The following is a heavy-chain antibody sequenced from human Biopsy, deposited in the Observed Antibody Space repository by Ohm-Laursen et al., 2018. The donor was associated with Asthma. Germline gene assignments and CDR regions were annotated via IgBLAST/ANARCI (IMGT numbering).Heavy chain of an antibody. J-gene: IGHJ4*02. CDR3: ARVHYYDSTGYGADS. CDR1: GFSLSNARMG. D-gene: IGHD3-22*01. V-gene: IGHV2-26*01. Sequence: TQTLTLTGTVSGFSLSNARMGVSWIRQPPGKALEWLGHIFSNDAKAYSTSLKSRLTISKDTSKGQVVLTMTNMNPVDTATYYCARVHYYDSTGYGADSWGPGTLVTVSS. CDR2: IFSNDAK.